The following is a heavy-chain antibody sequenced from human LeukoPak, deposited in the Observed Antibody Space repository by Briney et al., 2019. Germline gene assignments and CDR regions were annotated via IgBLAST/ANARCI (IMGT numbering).Heavy chain of an antibody. V-gene: IGHV3-66*02. CDR3: ARDMTKLGYVDY. D-gene: IGHD7-27*01. J-gene: IGHJ4*02. Sequence: GGSLRLSCAASGFTVSSNYMSWVRQAPGKGLEWVSVIYSGGSTYYADSVKGRFTISRDNSKNTLYLQMNSLRAEDTAVYYCARDMTKLGYVDYWGQGTLVTVSS. CDR1: GFTVSSNY. CDR2: IYSGGST.